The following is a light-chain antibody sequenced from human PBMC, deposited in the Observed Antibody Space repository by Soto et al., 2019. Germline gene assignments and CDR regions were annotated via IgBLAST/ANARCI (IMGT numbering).Light chain of an antibody. CDR2: DAS. J-gene: IGKJ3*01. V-gene: IGKV3-11*01. CDR3: QQRSNWPRT. CDR1: QSVSSY. Sequence: EILLTQSPATLSFSPGERATLSCRASQSVSSYLAWYQQKPGQAPRLLIYDASNRATGIPARFSGSGSGTDFTLTISSLEPEDFAVYYCQQRSNWPRTFGPGTKVAIK.